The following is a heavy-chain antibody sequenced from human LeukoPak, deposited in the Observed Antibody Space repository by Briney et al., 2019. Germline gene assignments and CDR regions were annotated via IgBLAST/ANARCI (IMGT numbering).Heavy chain of an antibody. D-gene: IGHD2-2*03. V-gene: IGHV6-1*01. CDR3: ARGPEIGFCDY. CDR2: TYYRSKWYN. CDR1: GDSVSSNSSA. J-gene: IGHJ4*02. Sequence: SQTLSLTCAISGDSVSSNSSAWNWISQSPARGLGGLGRTYYRSKWYNDYAVSVKSRITINPDTSKNQFSLQLNSVTPEDTAVYYCARGPEIGFCDYWGQGTRVTVSS.